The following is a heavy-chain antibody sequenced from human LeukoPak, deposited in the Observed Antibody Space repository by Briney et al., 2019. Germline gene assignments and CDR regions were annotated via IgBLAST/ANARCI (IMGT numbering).Heavy chain of an antibody. J-gene: IGHJ6*02. CDR1: GFNFVYAW. Sequence: PGGSLRLSCAASGFNFVYAWMSWVRQAPGKGLEWVGRIKRKSDGGTIDYAAPVKGRFAISRDDSRNTVYLQMNSLKTEDTAVYHCSTLRLDYGGDSDYYYGMDVWGQGTTVTVSS. CDR2: IKRKSDGGTI. CDR3: STLRLDYGGDSDYYYGMDV. D-gene: IGHD4-23*01. V-gene: IGHV3-15*01.